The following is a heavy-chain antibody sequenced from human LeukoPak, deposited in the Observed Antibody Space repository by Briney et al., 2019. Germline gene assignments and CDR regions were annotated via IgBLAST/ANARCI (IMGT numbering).Heavy chain of an antibody. Sequence: GASVKVSCKASGYTFTTYYMHCVRQAHGQGLEWMGLINPGGGGATSAQKFQGRFTMTRDTSTSTVYMELSSLTSEDTAVYYCEAGGSTTTPSWVSFDYWGQGTLVTVSS. D-gene: IGHD2-2*01. J-gene: IGHJ4*02. CDR3: EAGGSTTTPSWVSFDY. CDR1: GYTFTTYY. V-gene: IGHV1-46*01. CDR2: INPGGGGA.